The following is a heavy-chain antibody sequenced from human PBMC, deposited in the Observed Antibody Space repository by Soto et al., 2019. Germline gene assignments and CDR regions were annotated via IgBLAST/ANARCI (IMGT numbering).Heavy chain of an antibody. Sequence: QAQLDQSGTEVKRPGASVKVSCRASGYTFTSYHISWVRQAPGQGLEWMGWVNAFDEHTNYSQKCQDRVIMTSDRFTDTAYMELTSLTYDDTALYCGARNLYGRAFDIWGQGTMVTVSP. CDR2: VNAFDEHT. V-gene: IGHV1-18*04. CDR1: GYTFTSYH. CDR3: ARNLYGRAFDI. D-gene: IGHD2-8*01. J-gene: IGHJ3*02.